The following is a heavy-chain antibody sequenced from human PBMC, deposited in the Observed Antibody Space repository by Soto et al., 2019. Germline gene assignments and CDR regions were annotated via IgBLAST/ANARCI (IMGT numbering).Heavy chain of an antibody. CDR2: ISSTSNYI. CDR3: ARDPTPYESSGYYLDS. Sequence: EVQLVESRGGLVKPGGSLRLSCAASGFTFSSYSMNWVRQAPGKGLEWVSSISSTSNYIYYADSLKGRFTISRDNAKNSLYLQMNSLRAEDTAVYYCARDPTPYESSGYYLDSWGQGTLVTVSS. CDR1: GFTFSSYS. V-gene: IGHV3-21*01. J-gene: IGHJ4*02. D-gene: IGHD3-22*01.